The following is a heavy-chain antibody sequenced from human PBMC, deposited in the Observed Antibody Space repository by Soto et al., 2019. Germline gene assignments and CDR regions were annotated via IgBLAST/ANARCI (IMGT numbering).Heavy chain of an antibody. Sequence: QVQLVESGGGVVQPGRSLRLSCAASGFAFNMYGMHWARQAPGKGLEWVAVISYDGSNKYYADSVKGRFTISRDNSKNTLSLQMDSLRTEDTAVYYCAKNLAQFLVHLDYFDSWGQGTLVTVSS. CDR2: ISYDGSNK. J-gene: IGHJ4*02. D-gene: IGHD3-16*01. CDR1: GFAFNMYG. CDR3: AKNLAQFLVHLDYFDS. V-gene: IGHV3-30*18.